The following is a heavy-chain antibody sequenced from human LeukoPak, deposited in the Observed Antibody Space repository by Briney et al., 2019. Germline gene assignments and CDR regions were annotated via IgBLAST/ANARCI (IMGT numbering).Heavy chain of an antibody. CDR2: IWYDGSNK. V-gene: IGHV3-33*01. D-gene: IGHD2-15*01. Sequence: GRSLRLSCAASGFTFSSYGMHWVRQAPGKGLEWVAVIWYDGSNKYYAGSVKGRFTISRDNSKNTLYLQMNSLRAEDTAVYYCARGDRASYDAFDIWGQGTMVTVSS. CDR3: ARGDRASYDAFDI. J-gene: IGHJ3*02. CDR1: GFTFSSYG.